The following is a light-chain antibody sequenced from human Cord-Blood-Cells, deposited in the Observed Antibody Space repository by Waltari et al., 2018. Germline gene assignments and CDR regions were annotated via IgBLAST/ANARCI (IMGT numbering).Light chain of an antibody. V-gene: IGLV2-23*02. CDR3: CSYAGSSTYV. CDR2: EVS. J-gene: IGLJ1*01. Sequence: QSALTQPASVSGSPGQSITISCTGTSSDVGSYNLVSWYQQHPGKSPKLIIYEVSKRRSGVSNRCSGSKSCNTASLTIAGLQAEDEADYYCCSYAGSSTYVFGTGTKVTVL. CDR1: SSDVGSYNL.